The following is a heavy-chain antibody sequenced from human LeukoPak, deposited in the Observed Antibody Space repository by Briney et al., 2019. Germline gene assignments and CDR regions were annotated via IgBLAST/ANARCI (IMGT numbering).Heavy chain of an antibody. CDR1: GFTFSSYL. Sequence: PGGSLRLSCAASGFTFSSYLMYWVRQAPGGGLVWISRINTDGSSTTYADSVKGRFTISRDNAKNTLHLQMTSLRAEDTGVYYCASLIRGVSNVDYWGQGTLVTVSS. D-gene: IGHD3-10*01. J-gene: IGHJ4*02. V-gene: IGHV3-74*01. CDR2: INTDGSST. CDR3: ASLIRGVSNVDY.